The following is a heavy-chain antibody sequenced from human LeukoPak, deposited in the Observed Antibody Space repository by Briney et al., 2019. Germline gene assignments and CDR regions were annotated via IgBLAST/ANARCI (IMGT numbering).Heavy chain of an antibody. J-gene: IGHJ3*02. CDR1: GFTFSSYG. CDR3: AKSRRWLQSTSAFDI. CDR2: IWYDGSNK. V-gene: IGHV3-30*02. Sequence: GGSLRLSCAASGFTFSSYGMHWVRQAPGKGLEWVAVIWYDGSNKYYADSVKGRFTISRDNSKNTLYLQMNSLRAEDTAVYYCAKSRRWLQSTSAFDIWGQGTMVTVSS. D-gene: IGHD5-24*01.